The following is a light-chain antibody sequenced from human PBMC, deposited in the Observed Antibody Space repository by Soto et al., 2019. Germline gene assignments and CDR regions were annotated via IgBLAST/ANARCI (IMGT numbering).Light chain of an antibody. CDR2: KAS. Sequence: DIQMTQSPSTLSASVGDRVTITCRASQSFSSWLAWYQQKPGKAPKLLNYKASSLESGVPSRFSGSGSGTEFPLTISSLQPDDFATYYCQQYNSTPTFGQGTKWEIK. V-gene: IGKV1-5*03. CDR1: QSFSSW. J-gene: IGKJ1*01. CDR3: QQYNSTPT.